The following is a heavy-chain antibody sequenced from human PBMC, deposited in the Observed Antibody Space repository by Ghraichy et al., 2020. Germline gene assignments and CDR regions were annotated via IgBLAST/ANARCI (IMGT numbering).Heavy chain of an antibody. V-gene: IGHV4-30-2*01. D-gene: IGHD6-13*01. CDR3: ARGMGGSSWHGVPDY. J-gene: IGHJ4*02. Sequence: SETLSLTCAVSGGSISSGGYSWSWIRQPPGKGLEWIGYIYHSGSTNYNPSLKSRVTISVDRSKNQFSLKLSSVTAADTAVYYCARGMGGSSWHGVPDYWGQVTLVTVSS. CDR1: GGSISSGGYS. CDR2: IYHSGST.